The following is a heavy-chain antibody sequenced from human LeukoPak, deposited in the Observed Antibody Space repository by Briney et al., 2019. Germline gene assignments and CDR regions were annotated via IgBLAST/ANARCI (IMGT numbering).Heavy chain of an antibody. CDR3: ARDRGRITMVRGVIDY. Sequence: ASVKVSCKASVYTFTGYYMHWVRQAPGQGLEWRGWINPNSGGTNYAQKFQGRVTMTRDTSISTAYMELSRLRSDDTAVYYCARDRGRITMVRGVIDYWGQGTLVTVSS. CDR2: INPNSGGT. J-gene: IGHJ4*02. D-gene: IGHD3-10*01. CDR1: VYTFTGYY. V-gene: IGHV1-2*02.